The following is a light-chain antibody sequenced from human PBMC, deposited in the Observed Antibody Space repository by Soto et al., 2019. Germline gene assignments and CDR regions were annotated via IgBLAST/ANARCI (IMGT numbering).Light chain of an antibody. V-gene: IGLV1-51*01. CDR1: SSNIGNNY. J-gene: IGLJ2*01. CDR3: GTWDSGLSAEV. CDR2: DNN. Sequence: QPVLTQTPSVSGAPGQKITMSCTGSSSNIGNNYVSWYQHLPGTAPKLLIYDNNKRPSGIPDRFSGSKSGTSATLGITGLQTGDEADYYCGTWDSGLSAEVFGGGTKLTVL.